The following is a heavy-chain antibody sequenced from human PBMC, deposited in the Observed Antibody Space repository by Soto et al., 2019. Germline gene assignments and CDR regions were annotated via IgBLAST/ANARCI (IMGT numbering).Heavy chain of an antibody. Sequence: RLFCTASGFTFGDYAMSWVRRAPGEGLEWVGFIRSKAYGGTTEYAASVKGRFTISRSDSKSITYLQMNGLKTEDTAVYYCTRYSNWFDPWGQGTLVIVSS. V-gene: IGHV3-49*04. CDR1: GFTFGDYA. CDR2: IRSKAYGGTT. J-gene: IGHJ5*02. D-gene: IGHD2-15*01. CDR3: TRYSNWFDP.